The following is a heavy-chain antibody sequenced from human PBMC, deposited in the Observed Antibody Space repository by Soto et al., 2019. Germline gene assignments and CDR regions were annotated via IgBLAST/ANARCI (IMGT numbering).Heavy chain of an antibody. J-gene: IGHJ4*02. CDR3: ARGGYGFFDY. CDR1: GGSISSGGYS. V-gene: IGHV4-30-2*01. D-gene: IGHD5-12*01. Sequence: PSETLSLTCAVSGGSISSGGYSWNWIRQPPGKGLEWIGYIYHSGSTYYNPSLKSRVTISVDRSKNQFSLKLNSVTAADTASYYCARGGYGFFDYWGQGTLVTVSS. CDR2: IYHSGST.